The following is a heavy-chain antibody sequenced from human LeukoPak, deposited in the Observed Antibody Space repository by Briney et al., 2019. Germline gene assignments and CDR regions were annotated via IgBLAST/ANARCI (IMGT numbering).Heavy chain of an antibody. Sequence: ASVKVSCKASGYTFTSYAMHWVRQAPGQRLEWMGWINAGNGNTKYSQKFQGRVTITRDTSASTAYMELSSLRSGDTAVYYCARSPRIAARGDWFDPWGQGTLVTVSS. CDR1: GYTFTSYA. J-gene: IGHJ5*02. CDR3: ARSPRIAARGDWFDP. V-gene: IGHV1-3*01. CDR2: INAGNGNT. D-gene: IGHD6-6*01.